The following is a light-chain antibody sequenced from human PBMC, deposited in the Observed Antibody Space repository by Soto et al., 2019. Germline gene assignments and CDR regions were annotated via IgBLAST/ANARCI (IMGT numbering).Light chain of an antibody. Sequence: EMVLTQSPGTLSLSPGERATLHCMASQIGNTNYLAWYQHRPCQPPRPLIYSVFTRANGTPDRVSGSGSGTDFNITISRLAPEDSALYYCQHYGHPRWTFGPGTRVEIK. CDR2: SVF. J-gene: IGKJ1*01. V-gene: IGKV3-20*01. CDR3: QHYGHPRWT. CDR1: QIGNTNY.